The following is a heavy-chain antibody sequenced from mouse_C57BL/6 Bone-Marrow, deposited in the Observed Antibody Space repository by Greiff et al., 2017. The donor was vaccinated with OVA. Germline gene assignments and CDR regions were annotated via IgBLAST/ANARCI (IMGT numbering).Heavy chain of an antibody. CDR2: IYPGGGYT. J-gene: IGHJ4*01. D-gene: IGHD3-2*02. V-gene: IGHV1-63*01. Sequence: VQLKESGAELVRPGTSVKMSCKASGYTFTNYWIGWAKQRPGHGLEWIGDIYPGGGYTNYNEKFKGKATLTADKSSSTAYMQFSSLTSEDSAIYYCARTAQALYYAMDYWGQGTSVTVSS. CDR3: ARTAQALYYAMDY. CDR1: GYTFTNYW.